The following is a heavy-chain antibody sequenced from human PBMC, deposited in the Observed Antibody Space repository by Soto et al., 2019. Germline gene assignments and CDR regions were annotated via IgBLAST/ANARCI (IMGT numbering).Heavy chain of an antibody. J-gene: IGHJ6*03. CDR3: AKDSTLYYYYYMDV. CDR2: ITWNGGSI. V-gene: IGHV3-9*01. CDR1: GFSFDDYA. Sequence: EVQLVESGGGLVQPGRSLRLSCAASGFSFDDYAMHWVRQAPGKGLEWVSGITWNGGSIGYADSVKGRFTISRDNAKNALYRQMNSLRAEDTSLYYCAKDSTLYYYYYMDVWGKGTTVTVSS.